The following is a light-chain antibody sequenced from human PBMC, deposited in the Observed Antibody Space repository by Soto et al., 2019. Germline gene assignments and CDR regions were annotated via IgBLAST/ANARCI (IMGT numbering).Light chain of an antibody. CDR1: QSVGNNF. V-gene: IGKV3-20*01. J-gene: IGKJ1*01. CDR3: HQYGTSPQT. Sequence: EIVLTQSPDTLSLSPGERATLSCRASQSVGNNFLAWYQQKPGQAPTLLIYDASSRASGLPDRFSGSGSETDFTLTVSRLELEDFAVYFCHQYGTSPQTFGQGTKV. CDR2: DAS.